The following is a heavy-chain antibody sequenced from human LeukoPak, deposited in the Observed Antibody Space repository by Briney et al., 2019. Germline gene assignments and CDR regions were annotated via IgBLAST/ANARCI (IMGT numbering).Heavy chain of an antibody. CDR1: GFTVSSNY. V-gene: IGHV3-21*01. D-gene: IGHD6-13*01. Sequence: GGSLRLSCAASGFTVSSNYMSWVRQAPGKGLEWVSSISSSRSYIYYADSVKGRFTISRDNAKNSLYLQMNSLRAEDTAVYYCARDLGHSSSRGWGQGTLVTVSS. J-gene: IGHJ4*02. CDR3: ARDLGHSSSRG. CDR2: ISSSRSYI.